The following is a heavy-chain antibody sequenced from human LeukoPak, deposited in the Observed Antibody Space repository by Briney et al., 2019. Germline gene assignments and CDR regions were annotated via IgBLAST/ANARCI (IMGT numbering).Heavy chain of an antibody. CDR1: GFTFNNYG. CDR3: AKGPLRGTAAAIDY. D-gene: IGHD2-2*01. Sequence: GGSLRLSCAASGFTFNNYGMHWVRQAPGKGLEWVAVISYDGRNKHYPDSVKGRFTISRDISTDTLWLQMDSLRTEGTAVYYCAKGPLRGTAAAIDYWGQGTLVTVSS. J-gene: IGHJ4*02. CDR2: ISYDGRNK. V-gene: IGHV3-30*18.